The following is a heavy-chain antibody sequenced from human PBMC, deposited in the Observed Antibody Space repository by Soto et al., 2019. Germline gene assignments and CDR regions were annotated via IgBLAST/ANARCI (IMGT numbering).Heavy chain of an antibody. Sequence: QVQLVESGGGVVQPGKSLRLSCIASGFTFSRYGMHWVRQAPGKGLEWVAVMSYDGSNKWYADSVKCRFNVSRDNSKNTLFLQMSSLRGDDTAVYYCVKNYYYDVLTVFDYFDHWGQGAPVTVSS. CDR2: MSYDGSNK. J-gene: IGHJ4*02. CDR3: VKNYYYDVLTVFDYFDH. D-gene: IGHD3-9*01. V-gene: IGHV3-30*18. CDR1: GFTFSRYG.